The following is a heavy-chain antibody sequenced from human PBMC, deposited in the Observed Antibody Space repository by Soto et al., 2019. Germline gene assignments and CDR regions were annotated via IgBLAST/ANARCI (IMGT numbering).Heavy chain of an antibody. CDR1: GYLFTAYS. J-gene: IGHJ1*01. D-gene: IGHD2-15*01. Sequence: ASVKVSCKASGYLFTAYSMHWVRLAPGQGLEWMGVVNPSGGSTKYAQNFQGRVTMTRDTSTTTIYMELSSLRSDDTAIYYCAREENCSGGTCYSEYFHRWGQGTMVTVSS. V-gene: IGHV1-46*01. CDR3: AREENCSGGTCYSEYFHR. CDR2: VNPSGGST.